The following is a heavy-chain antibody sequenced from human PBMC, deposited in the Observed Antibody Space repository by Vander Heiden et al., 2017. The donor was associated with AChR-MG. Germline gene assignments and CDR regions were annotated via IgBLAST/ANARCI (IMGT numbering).Heavy chain of an antibody. D-gene: IGHD6-13*01. CDR3: ARGQRIRAAAGRFDY. J-gene: IGHJ4*02. CDR1: GGSFSGYY. V-gene: IGHV4-34*01. Sequence: QVQLQQWGAGLLKPSETLSLTCAVYGGSFSGYYWSWIRQPPGKGLEWIGEINHSGSTNYNPSLKSRVTISVDTSKNQFSLKLSSVTAADTAVYYCARGQRIRAAAGRFDYWGQGTLVTVSS. CDR2: INHSGST.